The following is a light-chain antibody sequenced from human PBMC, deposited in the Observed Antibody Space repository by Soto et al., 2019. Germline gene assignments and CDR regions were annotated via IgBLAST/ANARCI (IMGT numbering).Light chain of an antibody. V-gene: IGLV2-11*01. Sequence: QSALTQPRSVPGSPGQSVTISCTGTSSDVGAYNYVSWYQQHPGKAPKLLISDVRKRPSGVPNRFSGSKSGSTASLTISGLQAEDEADYSCSSYAGNYTVVFGGGTKLNVL. J-gene: IGLJ3*02. CDR3: SSYAGNYTVV. CDR1: SSDVGAYNY. CDR2: DVR.